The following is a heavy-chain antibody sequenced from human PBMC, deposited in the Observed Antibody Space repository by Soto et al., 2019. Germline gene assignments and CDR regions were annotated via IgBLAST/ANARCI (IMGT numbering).Heavy chain of an antibody. CDR2: IKSKTDGGTT. Sequence: EVQLVESGGGLVKPGGSLRLSCAASGFTFSNAWMSWVRQAPGKGLEWVGRIKSKTDGGTTDYAAPVKGRFTISRDDSKNTLYLQMNSLKTEDTAVYYCTTLRDKYDILTPTGDWYFDLWGRGTLVTVSS. CDR3: TTLRDKYDILTPTGDWYFDL. CDR1: GFTFSNAW. J-gene: IGHJ2*01. D-gene: IGHD3-9*01. V-gene: IGHV3-15*01.